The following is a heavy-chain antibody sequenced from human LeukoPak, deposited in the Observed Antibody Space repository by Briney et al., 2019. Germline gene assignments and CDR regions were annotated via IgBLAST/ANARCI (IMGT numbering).Heavy chain of an antibody. J-gene: IGHJ4*02. CDR1: GFTFSSFE. V-gene: IGHV3-48*03. Sequence: PGGSLRLSCAASGFTFSSFEMNWVRQAPGEGLEWISYISGTGSAKYYADSVKGRFTISRDNANKSLYLQMNSLRAEDTAIYYCARLWRGYSYVWWGQGTLVTVSS. CDR3: ARLWRGYSYVW. CDR2: ISGTGSAK. D-gene: IGHD5-18*01.